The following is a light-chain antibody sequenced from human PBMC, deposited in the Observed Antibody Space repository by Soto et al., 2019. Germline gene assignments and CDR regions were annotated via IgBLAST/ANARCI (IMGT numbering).Light chain of an antibody. Sequence: QSALTQPRSVSGSPGQSVTISCTGTSSDVGGYNYVSWYQQHPGKAPKFMIYDVSKRPSGVPDRFSGSKSGNTASLTISGPQAEDEADYYCCSYAGTYTYVFGTGTKVTVL. CDR1: SSDVGGYNY. J-gene: IGLJ1*01. CDR2: DVS. V-gene: IGLV2-11*01. CDR3: CSYAGTYTYV.